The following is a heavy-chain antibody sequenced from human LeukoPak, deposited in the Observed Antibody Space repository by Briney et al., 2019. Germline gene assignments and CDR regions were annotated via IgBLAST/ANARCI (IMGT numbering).Heavy chain of an antibody. J-gene: IGHJ3*02. Sequence: GGSLRLSCAASGFTFSSYGMHWVRQAPGKGLEWVAVIWYDGSNKYYADSVKGRFTISRDNSKNTLYLQMNSLGAEDTAVYYCARVEYSSSPNAFDIWGQGTMVTVSS. CDR2: IWYDGSNK. V-gene: IGHV3-33*01. CDR1: GFTFSSYG. D-gene: IGHD6-13*01. CDR3: ARVEYSSSPNAFDI.